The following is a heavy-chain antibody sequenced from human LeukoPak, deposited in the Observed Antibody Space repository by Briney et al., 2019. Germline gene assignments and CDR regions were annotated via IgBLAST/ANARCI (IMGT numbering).Heavy chain of an antibody. CDR1: GFTFGDYA. CDR2: INWKSNNI. D-gene: IGHD6-13*01. J-gene: IGHJ6*02. V-gene: IGHV3-9*01. Sequence: GRSLRLSCAASGFTFGDYAMHWVRQAPGKGLEWVSGINWKSNNIGYADSVKGRFTISRDNAKDSLYLQMNSLRTEDTALYYCARDRAGYFYAMDVWGQGTSVTVSS. CDR3: ARDRAGYFYAMDV.